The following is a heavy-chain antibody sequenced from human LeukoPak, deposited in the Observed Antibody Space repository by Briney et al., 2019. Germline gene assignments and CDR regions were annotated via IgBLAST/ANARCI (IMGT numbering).Heavy chain of an antibody. D-gene: IGHD3-22*01. V-gene: IGHV3-21*01. CDR2: ISSSSSYI. Sequence: GGSLRLSCAASGFTFSSYSMNWVRHAPGKGLEWVSSISSSSSYIYYADSVKGRFTISRDNAKNSLYLQMNSLRAEDTAVYYCARDPDSSGYYGDDYWGQGTLVTVSS. CDR1: GFTFSSYS. CDR3: ARDPDSSGYYGDDY. J-gene: IGHJ4*02.